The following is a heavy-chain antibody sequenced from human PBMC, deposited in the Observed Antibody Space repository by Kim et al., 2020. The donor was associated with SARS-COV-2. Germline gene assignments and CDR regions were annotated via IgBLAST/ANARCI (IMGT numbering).Heavy chain of an antibody. J-gene: IGHJ5*02. CDR1: GGSISSSSYY. CDR2: IYYSGST. CDR3: ARAIVVVVAARDYNWFDP. D-gene: IGHD2-15*01. Sequence: SETLSLTCTVSGGSISSSSYYWGWIRQPPGKGLEWIGSIYYSGSTYYNPSLKSRVTISVDTSKNQFSLKLSSVTAADTAVYYCARAIVVVVAARDYNWFDPWGQGTLVTVSS. V-gene: IGHV4-39*07.